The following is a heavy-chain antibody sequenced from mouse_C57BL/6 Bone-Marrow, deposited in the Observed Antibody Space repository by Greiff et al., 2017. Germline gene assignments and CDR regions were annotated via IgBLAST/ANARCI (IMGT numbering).Heavy chain of an antibody. V-gene: IGHV1-4*01. CDR2: ITPSSGYT. CDR1: GYTFTSYT. J-gene: IGHJ1*03. Sequence: QVQLQQSGAELARPGASVKMSCKASGYTFTSYTMHWVKQRPGQGLEWIGYITPSSGYTKYNQKFKDKATLTADKSSSTAYMQLSSLTSEDSAVYYCARSLSYPWYFDVWGTGTTVTVSS. D-gene: IGHD6-1*01. CDR3: ARSLSYPWYFDV.